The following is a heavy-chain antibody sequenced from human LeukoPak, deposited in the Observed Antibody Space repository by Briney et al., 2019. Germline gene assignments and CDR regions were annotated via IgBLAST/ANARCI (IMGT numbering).Heavy chain of an antibody. CDR2: IIPIFGTA. J-gene: IGHJ6*02. V-gene: IGHV1-69*13. CDR1: GGTFSSYA. Sequence: SVKVSCKASGGTFSSYAISWVRQAPGQGLEWMGGIIPIFGTASYAQKFQGRVTITADESTSTAYMELSSLRSEDTAVYYCARGGGSYYYYYGMDVWGQGTTVTVSS. CDR3: ARGGGSYYYYYGMDV. D-gene: IGHD3-16*01.